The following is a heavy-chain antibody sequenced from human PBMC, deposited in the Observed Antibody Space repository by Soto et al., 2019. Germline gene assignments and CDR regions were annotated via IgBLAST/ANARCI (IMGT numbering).Heavy chain of an antibody. CDR3: ARDQRGDYTFLGAFDV. CDR1: GFTFGSYA. D-gene: IGHD4-17*01. CDR2: ILYDGGKK. Sequence: QVQLVESGGGVVQPGRSLTLSCAASGFTFGSYAIHWVRQAPGKGLEWVAVILYDGGKKYYADSVKGRFTISRDNSKNTLYLQMNSLRPEDTAVYYCARDQRGDYTFLGAFDVWGQGTMVTVSS. V-gene: IGHV3-30-3*01. J-gene: IGHJ3*01.